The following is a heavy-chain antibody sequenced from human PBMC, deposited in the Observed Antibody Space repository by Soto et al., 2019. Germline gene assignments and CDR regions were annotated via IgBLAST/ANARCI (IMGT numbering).Heavy chain of an antibody. Sequence: GGSLRLSCAASGFPFDDYAMHWVRQAPGKGLEWVSGIHWNSGGMGYADSVKGRFTVSRDNAKNSLYSQMNSLRLEDTALYYCVKETCNYYDSSGYYFDYWGQGTLVTVSS. CDR3: VKETCNYYDSSGYYFDY. V-gene: IGHV3-9*01. CDR2: IHWNSGGM. D-gene: IGHD3-22*01. J-gene: IGHJ4*02. CDR1: GFPFDDYA.